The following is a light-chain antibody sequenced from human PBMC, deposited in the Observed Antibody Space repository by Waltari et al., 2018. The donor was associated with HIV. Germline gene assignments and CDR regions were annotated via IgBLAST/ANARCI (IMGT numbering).Light chain of an antibody. CDR1: STVLSTANYKNH. CDR2: WAS. CDR3: LQFYDRPPG. Sequence: NCTSTSTVLSTANYKNHLTWYQHKRGQPPKMVINWASVRAPGVPDRFIGSGSATDFTLTINSLQPEDVAVYYCLQFYDRPPGFGGGTKVEI. V-gene: IGKV4-1*01. J-gene: IGKJ4*01.